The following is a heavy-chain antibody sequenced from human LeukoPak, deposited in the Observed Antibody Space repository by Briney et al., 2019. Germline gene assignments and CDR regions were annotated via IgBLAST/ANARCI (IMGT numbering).Heavy chain of an antibody. CDR1: GFIFSSYG. V-gene: IGHV3-30*02. D-gene: IGHD6-25*01. Sequence: PGGSLRLSCAASGFIFSSYGMHWVRQAPGKGLEWMAFIRYDGSNKHYADSVKGRFTISRDNSKNTLYLQMNSLRPEDTAVYYCAKVPNSSDSWSFGYWGQGTLVTVSS. J-gene: IGHJ4*02. CDR3: AKVPNSSDSWSFGY. CDR2: IRYDGSNK.